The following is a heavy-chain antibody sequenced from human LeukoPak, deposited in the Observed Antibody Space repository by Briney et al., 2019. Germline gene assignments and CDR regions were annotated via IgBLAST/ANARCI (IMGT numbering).Heavy chain of an antibody. D-gene: IGHD2-2*01. Sequence: SETLSLTCAVSGGSISSSNWWSWVRQPPGKGLEWIGEIYHSGSTNYNPSLKSRVTISVDKSKHQFSLKLSSVTAADTAVYYCAREWYYCSSTSCYFYYGMDVWGKGTTVTVSS. V-gene: IGHV4-4*02. CDR3: AREWYYCSSTSCYFYYGMDV. CDR2: IYHSGST. CDR1: GGSISSSNW. J-gene: IGHJ6*04.